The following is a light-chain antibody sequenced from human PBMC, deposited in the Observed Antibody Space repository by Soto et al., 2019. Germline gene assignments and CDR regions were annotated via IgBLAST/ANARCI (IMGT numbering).Light chain of an antibody. CDR3: AAWDDSLKAWV. Sequence: QSVLTQPPSASGTPGQSVTISCSGSSSNIGRNTVNWYQQLPGTAPKLLIYTNNQRPSGVPARVSGSKSGTSASLAISGLQSEDEADYYCAAWDDSLKAWVFGGGTKVTVL. V-gene: IGLV1-44*01. CDR1: SSNIGRNT. J-gene: IGLJ3*02. CDR2: TNN.